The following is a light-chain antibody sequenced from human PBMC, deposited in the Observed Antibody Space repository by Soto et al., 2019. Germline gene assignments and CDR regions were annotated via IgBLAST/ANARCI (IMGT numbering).Light chain of an antibody. V-gene: IGKV3-15*01. J-gene: IGKJ2*01. CDR3: QQYNNWPPYT. CDR2: GAS. CDR1: QSVNSN. Sequence: EIVMTQSPATLSVSPGERATLSCRASQSVNSNLAWYQQKPGQAPRLLIYGASTRATGIPARFSGSGSRTEFTLTISSLQSEDFAVYYCQQYNNWPPYTFGQGTKVDIK.